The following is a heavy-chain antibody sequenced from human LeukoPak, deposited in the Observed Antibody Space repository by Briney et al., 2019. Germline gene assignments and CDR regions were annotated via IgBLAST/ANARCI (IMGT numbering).Heavy chain of an antibody. D-gene: IGHD1-26*01. Sequence: SETLSLTCTVSGGSISSSSYYWGWIRQHPGKGLEWIGYIYYSGSTYYNPSLKSRVTISVDTSKNQFSLKLSSVTAADTAVYYCARDTTPRGNAFDIWGQGTMVTVSS. V-gene: IGHV4-31*03. CDR2: IYYSGST. CDR1: GGSISSSSYY. CDR3: ARDTTPRGNAFDI. J-gene: IGHJ3*02.